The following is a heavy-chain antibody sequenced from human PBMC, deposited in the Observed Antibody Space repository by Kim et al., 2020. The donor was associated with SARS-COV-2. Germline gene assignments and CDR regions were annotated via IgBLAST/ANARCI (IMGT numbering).Heavy chain of an antibody. CDR2: IYYSGST. J-gene: IGHJ6*02. Sequence: SETLSLTCTVSGGSISSYYWSWIRQPPGKGLEWIGYIYYSGSTNYNPSLKSRVTISVDTSKNQFSLKLSSVTAADTAVYYCARWTYYYYGMDVWGQGTTVTVSS. CDR3: ARWTYYYYGMDV. V-gene: IGHV4-59*01. CDR1: GGSISSYY.